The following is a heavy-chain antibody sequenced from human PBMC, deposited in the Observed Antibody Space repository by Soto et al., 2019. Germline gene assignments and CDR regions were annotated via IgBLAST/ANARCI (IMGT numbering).Heavy chain of an antibody. CDR2: ISAYNGNT. V-gene: IGHV1-18*04. J-gene: IGHJ5*02. Sequence: ASVKVSCKAPVYTFTSYGISWVRQAPGQGLEWMGWISAYNGNTKYAQKVQGRVTLTTDTSTSTAYMELRSLRSDDTAVYYCARGVGSGSYYNQYNWFDPWGQGTLVTVSS. CDR1: VYTFTSYG. CDR3: ARGVGSGSYYNQYNWFDP. D-gene: IGHD3-10*01.